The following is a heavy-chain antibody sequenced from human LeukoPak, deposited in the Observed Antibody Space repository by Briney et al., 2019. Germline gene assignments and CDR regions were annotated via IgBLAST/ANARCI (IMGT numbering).Heavy chain of an antibody. J-gene: IGHJ4*02. CDR1: GFTFSSHN. CDR2: ISFDGSNK. V-gene: IGHV3-30*18. Sequence: RSGGSLRLSCTASGFTFSSHNMNWVRQAPGKGLEWVATISFDGSNKYYTDSVKGRFTIFRDNSKNTLYLQMNSLRAQDTAVYYCANGRSSSSWSPSIFGYWGQGTLVTVSS. D-gene: IGHD6-13*01. CDR3: ANGRSSSSWSPSIFGY.